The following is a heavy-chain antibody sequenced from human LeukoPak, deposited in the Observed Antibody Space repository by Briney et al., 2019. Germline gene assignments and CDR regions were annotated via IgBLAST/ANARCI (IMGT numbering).Heavy chain of an antibody. Sequence: GGSLRLSCAASGFTFSGSAMHWVRQASGKGREWVGRIRSKANSYATAYAASVKGRFAISRDDSKNTAYLQMNSLKTEDTAVYYCTQSPRRELSLLGYWGQGTLVTVSS. V-gene: IGHV3-73*01. CDR1: GFTFSGSA. CDR2: IRSKANSYAT. J-gene: IGHJ4*02. D-gene: IGHD3-16*02. CDR3: TQSPRRELSLLGY.